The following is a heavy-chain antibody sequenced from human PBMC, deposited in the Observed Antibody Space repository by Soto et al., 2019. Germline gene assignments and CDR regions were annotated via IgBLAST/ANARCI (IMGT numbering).Heavy chain of an antibody. Sequence: QVQLVQSGAEVKKPGASVRVSCKAPRDTFTSYYINWVRQAPGQGLEWMGLINPNGGCTIYAQQLRGRVTMTRDTSPSTVYMELRGLRSEDTAFYFCGRSSGWNFGIIIEGTNWFAPWGQGTLVTVYS. D-gene: IGHD3-3*01. CDR3: GRSSGWNFGIIIEGTNWFAP. J-gene: IGHJ5*02. V-gene: IGHV1-46*04. CDR1: RDTFTSYY. CDR2: INPNGGCT.